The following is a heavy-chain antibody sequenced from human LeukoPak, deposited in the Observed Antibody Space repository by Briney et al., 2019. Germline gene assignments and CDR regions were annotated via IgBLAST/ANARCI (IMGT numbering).Heavy chain of an antibody. D-gene: IGHD3-9*01. J-gene: IGHJ3*02. CDR1: GGSITSSSYY. CDR3: ARENDILTGYYSLEDDAFDI. CDR2: VYYSGST. Sequence: SETLSLTCTVSGGSITSSSYYWGWIRQPPGTGLEWIGSVYYSGSTYYNPSLKSRVTMSVDTSKNQFSLKLSSVTAADTAVYYCARENDILTGYYSLEDDAFDIWGQGTMVTVSS. V-gene: IGHV4-39*07.